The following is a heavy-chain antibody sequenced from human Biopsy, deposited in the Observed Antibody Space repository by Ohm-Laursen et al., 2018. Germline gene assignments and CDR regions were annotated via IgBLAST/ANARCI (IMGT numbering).Heavy chain of an antibody. V-gene: IGHV1-8*01. CDR2: MIPSSGKT. Sequence: GASVKVSCKASGYSFSTYDVKWVRQARGQGLEWMGWMIPSSGKTGYAQRFQGRVTLTMNTSISTAYMELSGLRSEDTAVYFCARGYSRRVSIFEASIYWFDTWGQGTLVTVSS. J-gene: IGHJ5*02. D-gene: IGHD6-6*01. CDR1: GYSFSTYD. CDR3: ARGYSRRVSIFEASIYWFDT.